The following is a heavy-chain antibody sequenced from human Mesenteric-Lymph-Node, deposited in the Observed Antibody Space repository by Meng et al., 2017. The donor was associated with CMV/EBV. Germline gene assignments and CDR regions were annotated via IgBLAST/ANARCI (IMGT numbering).Heavy chain of an antibody. CDR2: ISAYNGNT. CDR3: ARDHVRWHQIDY. V-gene: IGHV1-18*04. D-gene: IGHD5-24*01. CDR1: GYTFTSYG. J-gene: IGHJ4*02. Sequence: SCQASGYTFTSYGISWVRQAPGQGLEWMGWISAYNGNTNYAQKLQGRVTMTTDTSTSTAYMELRSLRSDDTAVYYCARDHVRWHQIDYWGQGTLVTAPQ.